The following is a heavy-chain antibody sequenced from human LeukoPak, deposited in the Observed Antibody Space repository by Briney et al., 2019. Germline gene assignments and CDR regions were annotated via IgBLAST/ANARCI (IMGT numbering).Heavy chain of an antibody. D-gene: IGHD3-22*01. CDR1: GFTFGTYG. V-gene: IGHV3-48*04. CDR2: ISSSGSTI. Sequence: GGSLRLSCAASGFTFGTYGMHWVRQAPGKGLEWVSYISSSGSTIYYADSVKGRFTISRDNAKNSLYLQMNSLRAEDTAVYYCARDIRVGSYDSSGYYDYYYYMDVWGKGTTVTVSS. J-gene: IGHJ6*03. CDR3: ARDIRVGSYDSSGYYDYYYYMDV.